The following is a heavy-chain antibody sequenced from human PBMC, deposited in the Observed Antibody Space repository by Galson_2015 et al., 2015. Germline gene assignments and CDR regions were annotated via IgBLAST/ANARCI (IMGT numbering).Heavy chain of an antibody. CDR2: IWYDGSNK. V-gene: IGHV3-33*06. J-gene: IGHJ4*02. D-gene: IGHD3-10*01. Sequence: SLRLSCAASGFTFSSYGMHWVRQAPGKGLEWVAVIWYDGSNKYYADSVKGRFTISRDNSKNTLYLQMNSLRAEDTAVYYCAKAGMVRGVIDWGQGTLVTVSS. CDR1: GFTFSSYG. CDR3: AKAGMVRGVID.